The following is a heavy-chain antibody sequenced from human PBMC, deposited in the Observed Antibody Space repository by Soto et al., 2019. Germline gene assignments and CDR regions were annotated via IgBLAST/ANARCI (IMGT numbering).Heavy chain of an antibody. V-gene: IGHV3-7*01. CDR2: IAHDGSEK. J-gene: IGHJ4*02. Sequence: GGSLRLSCAVSGFTFSSYWMSWVRQAPGRGLEWVATIAHDGSEKFYVDSVKGRFTISRDNTKNSLYLQMNSLRAEDTAVYYCARESHAHFDCWGQGTMVTVSS. CDR1: GFTFSSYW. CDR3: ARESHAHFDC.